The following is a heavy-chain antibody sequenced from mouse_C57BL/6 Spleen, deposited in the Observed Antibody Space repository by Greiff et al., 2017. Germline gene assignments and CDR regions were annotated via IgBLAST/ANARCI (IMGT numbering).Heavy chain of an antibody. CDR3: ARRALSTMVTTSFAY. Sequence: EVKLEESGGDLVKPGGSLKLSCAASGFTFSSYGMSWVRQTPDKRLEWVATISSGGSYTYYPDSVKGRFTISRDNAKNTLYLQMSSLKSEDTAMYYCARRALSTMVTTSFAYWGQGTLVTVSA. CDR1: GFTFSSYG. D-gene: IGHD2-2*01. V-gene: IGHV5-6*02. J-gene: IGHJ3*01. CDR2: ISSGGSYT.